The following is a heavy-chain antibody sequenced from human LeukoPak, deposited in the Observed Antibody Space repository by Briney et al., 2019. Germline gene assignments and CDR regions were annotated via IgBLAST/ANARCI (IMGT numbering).Heavy chain of an antibody. D-gene: IGHD5-24*01. Sequence: SQTLSLTCAVSGGSISSGGYYWSWIRQPPGKGLEWIGEIYHSGATNYNPSLKSRVTISLDKSKDQLSLKLTSVTAADTAVYYCARVGVEMATILDYYFDYWGQGTLVTVSS. V-gene: IGHV4-30-2*01. J-gene: IGHJ4*02. CDR2: IYHSGAT. CDR1: GGSISSGGYY. CDR3: ARVGVEMATILDYYFDY.